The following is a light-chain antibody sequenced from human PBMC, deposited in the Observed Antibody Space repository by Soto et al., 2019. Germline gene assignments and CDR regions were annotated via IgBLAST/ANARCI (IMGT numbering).Light chain of an antibody. V-gene: IGLV2-11*01. J-gene: IGLJ2*01. CDR2: DVS. CDR3: CSYAGSYTVL. CDR1: SSDVGGYNY. Sequence: QSALTQPRSVSGSPGQSVTISCTGTSSDVGGYNYVSWYQPHPGKAPKLMIYDVSKWPSGVPDRFSGSKSGNTASLTISGLQAEDEADYYCCSYAGSYTVLFGGGTKLTVL.